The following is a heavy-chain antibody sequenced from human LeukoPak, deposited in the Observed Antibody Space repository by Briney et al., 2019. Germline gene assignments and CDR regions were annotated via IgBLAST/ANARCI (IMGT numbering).Heavy chain of an antibody. D-gene: IGHD1-26*01. V-gene: IGHV3-9*01. CDR2: ISWNSGSI. CDR1: GFTFDDYA. Sequence: GGSLRLSRAASGFTFDDYAMHWVRQAPGKGLEWVSGISWNSGSIGYADSVKGRFTISRDNAKNSLYLQMNSLRAEDTALYYCAAMVGATRDAFDVWGQGTMVTVSS. J-gene: IGHJ3*01. CDR3: AAMVGATRDAFDV.